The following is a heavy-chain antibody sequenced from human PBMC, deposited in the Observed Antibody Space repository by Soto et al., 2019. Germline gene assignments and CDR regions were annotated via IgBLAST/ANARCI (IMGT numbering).Heavy chain of an antibody. J-gene: IGHJ4*02. CDR3: ARAGGLRGYYFDY. CDR2: IIPIFGTA. V-gene: IGHV1-69*12. CDR1: GGTFSSYA. Sequence: QVQLVQSGAEVKKPGSSVKVSCKASGGTFSSYAISWVRQAPGQGLEWMGGIIPIFGTANYAQKFQGRVTITADESTSTAYMELSSLRSEDRGVYYCARAGGLRGYYFDYWGQGTLVNVSS. D-gene: IGHD5-12*01.